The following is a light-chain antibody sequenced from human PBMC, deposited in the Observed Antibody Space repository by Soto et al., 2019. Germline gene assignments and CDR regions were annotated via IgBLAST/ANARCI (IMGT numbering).Light chain of an antibody. V-gene: IGLV1-40*01. CDR1: SSNIGAGYD. J-gene: IGLJ2*01. Sequence: QSVLTQPPSVSGAPGQRVTISCTGSSSNIGAGYDVHWYQQLPGTAPKLLIYGNINRPSGVPDRFSGSKSGTSASLAITGLQAEDEADYYCQSYDSRLSGSVFGGGTKLTVL. CDR3: QSYDSRLSGSV. CDR2: GNI.